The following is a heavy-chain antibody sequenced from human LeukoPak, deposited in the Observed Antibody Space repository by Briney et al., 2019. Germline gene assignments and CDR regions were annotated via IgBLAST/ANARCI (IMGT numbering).Heavy chain of an antibody. J-gene: IGHJ4*02. D-gene: IGHD6-19*01. Sequence: GGSLRLSCAVSGFTFSNYAISWVRQAPGKGPEWVSSISGRGDITNYADSVKGRFTISRDNSNSTVYLQMNSLRAEDSAIYYCAKGIAEAGNSQYFDYWGQGTLIIVS. CDR3: AKGIAEAGNSQYFDY. CDR2: ISGRGDIT. V-gene: IGHV3-23*01. CDR1: GFTFSNYA.